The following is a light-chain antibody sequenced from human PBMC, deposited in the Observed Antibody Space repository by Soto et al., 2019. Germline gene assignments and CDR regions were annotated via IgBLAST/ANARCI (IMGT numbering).Light chain of an antibody. CDR1: DNIAKY. J-gene: IGKJ1*01. Sequence: DIQTTQSPSSLSASVGDRVTITCRTSDNIAKYLNWYQQKPGQVPKLLIYDASSLESGVPSRFSGTGSGTEFTLTISSLQPDDFATYYCQQYNSYSTFGQGTKVDIK. V-gene: IGKV1-5*01. CDR2: DAS. CDR3: QQYNSYST.